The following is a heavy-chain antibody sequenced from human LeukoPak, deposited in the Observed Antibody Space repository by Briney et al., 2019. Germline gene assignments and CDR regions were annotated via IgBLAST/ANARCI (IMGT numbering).Heavy chain of an antibody. V-gene: IGHV4-4*07. CDR2: IYTSGST. CDR3: ARDWGSGRYYVWYFDL. J-gene: IGHJ2*01. CDR1: GGSISSYY. D-gene: IGHD1-26*01. Sequence: SETLSLTCAVSGGSISSYYWSWIRQPAGKGLEWIGRIYTSGSTNYNPSLKSRVTMSVDTSKNQFSLKPSSVTAADTAVYYCARDWGSGRYYVWYFDLWGRGTLVTVSS.